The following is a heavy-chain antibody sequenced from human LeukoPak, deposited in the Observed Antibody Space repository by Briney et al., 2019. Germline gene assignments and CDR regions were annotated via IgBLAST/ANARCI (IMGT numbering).Heavy chain of an antibody. Sequence: RASVKVSCKASGGTFSSYAISWVRQAPGQGHEWMGRISPIFGTANYAQKFQGRVTITTDESTSTAYMELSSLRSEDTAVYYCASPTYYYDSSGYYGAFDIWGQGTMVTVSS. CDR3: ASPTYYYDSSGYYGAFDI. V-gene: IGHV1-69*05. J-gene: IGHJ3*02. D-gene: IGHD3-22*01. CDR1: GGTFSSYA. CDR2: ISPIFGTA.